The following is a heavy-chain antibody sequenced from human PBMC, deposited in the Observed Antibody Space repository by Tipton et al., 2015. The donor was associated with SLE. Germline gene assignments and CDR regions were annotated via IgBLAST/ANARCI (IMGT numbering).Heavy chain of an antibody. CDR1: GGSISSYY. J-gene: IGHJ4*02. CDR2: IYTSGST. V-gene: IGHV4-4*07. CDR3: AREYSSSSGFDY. Sequence: TLSLTCTVSGGSISSYYWSWIRQPAGKGLEWIGYIYTSGSTNYNPSLKSRVTISVDTSKNQFSLKLSSVTAADTAVYYCAREYSSSSGFDYWGQGTLVTVSS. D-gene: IGHD6-6*01.